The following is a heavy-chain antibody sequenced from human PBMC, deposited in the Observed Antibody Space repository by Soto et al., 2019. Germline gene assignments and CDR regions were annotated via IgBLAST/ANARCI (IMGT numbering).Heavy chain of an antibody. CDR2: IYYSGST. CDR1: GGSISSYY. V-gene: IGHV4-59*01. J-gene: IGHJ6*02. CDR3: ARERPYYYYGMDV. Sequence: SSETLSLTCTVPGGSISSYYWSWIRQPPGKGLEWIGYIYYSGSTNYNPSLKSRVTISVDTSKNQFSLKLSSVTAADTAVYYCARERPYYYYGMDVWGQGTTVTVSS.